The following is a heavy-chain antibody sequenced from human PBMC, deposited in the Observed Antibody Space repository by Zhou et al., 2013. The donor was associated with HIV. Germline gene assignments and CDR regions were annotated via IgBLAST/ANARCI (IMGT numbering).Heavy chain of an antibody. D-gene: IGHD6-13*01. V-gene: IGHV1-69*04. CDR1: GGTFSSYA. CDR2: IIPILGIA. J-gene: IGHJ4*02. CDR3: ARDLYSSSWSTLDY. Sequence: QVQLVQSGAEVKKPGSSVKVSCKASGGTFSSYAISWVRQAPGQGLEWMGRIIPILGIANYAQKFQGRVTITADKSTSTAYMELSSLRSEDTAVYYCARDLYSSSWSTLDYWGQGTLVTVSS.